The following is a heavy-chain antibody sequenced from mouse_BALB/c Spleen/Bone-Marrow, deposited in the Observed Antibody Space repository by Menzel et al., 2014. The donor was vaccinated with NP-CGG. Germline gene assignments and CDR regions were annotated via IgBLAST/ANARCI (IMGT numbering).Heavy chain of an antibody. CDR2: IYPGDGDT. CDR3: ARGGISVDY. CDR1: GYAFSVYW. J-gene: IGHJ2*01. Sequence: QVQLQQPGAELVRPGSSVKISCKASGYAFSVYWMNWVKQRPGQGLKWIGQIYPGDGDTNYNGKFKGRATLTADKSSNTAYMQLSSLTSEDSAVYFCARGGISVDYWGRGTTLTVSS. V-gene: IGHV1-80*01.